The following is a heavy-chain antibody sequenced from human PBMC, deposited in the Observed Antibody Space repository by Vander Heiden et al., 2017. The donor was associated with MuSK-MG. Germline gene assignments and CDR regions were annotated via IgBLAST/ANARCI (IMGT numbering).Heavy chain of an antibody. V-gene: IGHV3-15*01. CDR2: IKRKTDVGTT. Sequence: EVQLVESGGGLVQPGGSLRPSCEASGFTFSNAWMSWVRQAPGKGLEWVGRIKRKTDVGTTDDTAPVKGRFTISRDDSKNTLYLKMNSLKIDDTAVYDCTSEGYPVDYWGQGTLVTVSS. D-gene: IGHD5-12*01. CDR1: GFTFSNAW. CDR3: TSEGYPVDY. J-gene: IGHJ4*02.